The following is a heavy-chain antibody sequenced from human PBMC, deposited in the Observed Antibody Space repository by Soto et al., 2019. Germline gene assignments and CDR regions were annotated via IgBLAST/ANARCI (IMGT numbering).Heavy chain of an antibody. CDR3: ASPYGGKIGDAPDL. Sequence: GETLCLSCVASGVTFSSCSRSWVRQVPGKGLEWVATINYAAGSTYYLSPVKGRFTIASATSNQTLYQQMNVPRAEDAADYYCASPYGGKIGDAPDLWGPGTMVTVSS. J-gene: IGHJ3*01. CDR2: INYAAGST. D-gene: IGHD4-17*01. CDR1: GVTFSSCS. V-gene: IGHV3-23*01.